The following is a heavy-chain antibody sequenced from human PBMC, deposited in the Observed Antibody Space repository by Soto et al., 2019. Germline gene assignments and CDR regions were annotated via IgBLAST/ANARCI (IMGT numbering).Heavy chain of an antibody. Sequence: QVQLVESGGGVVQPGRSLRLSCAASGFTFSSYGMHWVRQAPGTGLEWVAVIWYDGSNKYYADSVKGRFTIARDNSKNPLYLQMNSLRAEDTAVYYCASSYDILTGDHQGAFDIWGQGTMVTVSS. J-gene: IGHJ3*02. D-gene: IGHD3-9*01. CDR2: IWYDGSNK. CDR1: GFTFSSYG. CDR3: ASSYDILTGDHQGAFDI. V-gene: IGHV3-33*01.